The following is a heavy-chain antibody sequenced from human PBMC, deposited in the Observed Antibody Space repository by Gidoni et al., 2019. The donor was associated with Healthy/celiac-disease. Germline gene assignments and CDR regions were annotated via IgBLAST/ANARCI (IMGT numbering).Heavy chain of an antibody. CDR3: AKDEGYCSSTSCYSPFDY. CDR2: ISYDGSNK. D-gene: IGHD2-2*01. Sequence: QVQLVESGGGVVQPGRSLRLSCAASGFTFSSYGRHWVRQAPGKGLEWVAVISYDGSNKYYADSVKGRFTISRDNSKNTLYLQMNSLRAEDTAVYYCAKDEGYCSSTSCYSPFDYWGQGTLVTVSS. CDR1: GFTFSSYG. V-gene: IGHV3-30*18. J-gene: IGHJ4*02.